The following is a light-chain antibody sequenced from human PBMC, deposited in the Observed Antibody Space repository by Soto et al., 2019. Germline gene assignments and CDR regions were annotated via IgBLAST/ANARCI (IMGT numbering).Light chain of an antibody. V-gene: IGKV1-5*03. CDR1: QSIDTW. CDR2: KAS. CDR3: QQYISYRA. J-gene: IGKJ1*01. Sequence: DIQMTQSPSTLSASVGDRVTITCRASQSIDTWLAWHQQMPGKAPKLLISKASSLESGVPSRFSGSGSGTEFTLTINSLQPDDFATYYCQQYISYRAFGQGTKVELK.